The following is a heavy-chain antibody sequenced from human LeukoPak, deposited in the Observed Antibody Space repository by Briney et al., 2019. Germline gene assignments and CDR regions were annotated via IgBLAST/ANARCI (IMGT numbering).Heavy chain of an antibody. CDR3: ARDWGIEAMGGHFYYYGMDV. J-gene: IGHJ6*02. CDR1: VGSISSSY. CDR2: FYISGSR. Sequence: SETLSLTCAEPVGSISSSYWSWVRQPVGKGLGWIGRFYISGSRKYNPSLKSRVTMSVVTSNNQFSLELTSVTAADTAVYYCARDWGIEAMGGHFYYYGMDVWGQGTTVTVS. V-gene: IGHV4-4*07. D-gene: IGHD6-13*01.